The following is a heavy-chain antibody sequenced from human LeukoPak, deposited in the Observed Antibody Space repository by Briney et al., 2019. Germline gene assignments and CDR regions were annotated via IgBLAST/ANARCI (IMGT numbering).Heavy chain of an antibody. V-gene: IGHV3-21*01. CDR2: ISSSSSYI. CDR1: GGSISTYF. J-gene: IGHJ4*02. Sequence: ETLSLTCTVSGGSISTYFWTWIRQPPGKGLEWVSSISSSSSYIYYADSVKGRFTISRDNAKNSLYLQMNSLRAEDTAVYYCASYYDFWSGYYTYYFDHWGQGTLVTVSS. CDR3: ASYYDFWSGYYTYYFDH. D-gene: IGHD3-3*01.